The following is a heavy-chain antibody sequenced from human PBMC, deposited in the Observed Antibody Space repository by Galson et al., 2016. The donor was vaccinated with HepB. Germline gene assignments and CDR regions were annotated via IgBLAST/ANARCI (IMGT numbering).Heavy chain of an antibody. Sequence: GSLRLSCAASGFTFSIHDMHWVRQAPGKGLEWVSAIETAGDTYYADSVKGRFTISRENAKNSLYLQMNSLRAGDTAVYYCARGKSLLTMPWNYGLDIWGKGTTVSVSS. D-gene: IGHD4/OR15-4a*01. CDR2: IETAGDT. V-gene: IGHV3-13*01. J-gene: IGHJ6*04. CDR3: ARGKSLLTMPWNYGLDI. CDR1: GFTFSIHD.